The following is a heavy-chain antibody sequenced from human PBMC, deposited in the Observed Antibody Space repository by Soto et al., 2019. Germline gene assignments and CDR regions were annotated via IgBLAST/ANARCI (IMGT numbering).Heavy chain of an antibody. V-gene: IGHV3-15*07. Sequence: EVQLVESGGGLVKPGGSLRLSCAASGFTFSNAWMNWVRQAPGKGLEWVGRIKSKTDGGTTDYAAPVKGRFTISRDDSKTTLYLQMNSLKTEDTAVYYCTTGEQQLVLDGMDVWGQGTTVTVSS. J-gene: IGHJ6*02. CDR2: IKSKTDGGTT. CDR1: GFTFSNAW. CDR3: TTGEQQLVLDGMDV. D-gene: IGHD6-13*01.